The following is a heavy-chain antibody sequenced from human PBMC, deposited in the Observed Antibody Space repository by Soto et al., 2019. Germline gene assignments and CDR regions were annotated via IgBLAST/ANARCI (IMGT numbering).Heavy chain of an antibody. CDR2: IYYSGST. Sequence: SETLSLTCTVSGGSISSGDYYWSWIRQPPGKGLEWIGYIYYSGSTYYNPSLKSRVTISVDTSKNQFSLKLSSVTAADTAVYYCARTTVTTDFDYWGQGTLVTVSS. D-gene: IGHD4-17*01. CDR1: GGSISSGDYY. J-gene: IGHJ4*02. CDR3: ARTTVTTDFDY. V-gene: IGHV4-30-4*01.